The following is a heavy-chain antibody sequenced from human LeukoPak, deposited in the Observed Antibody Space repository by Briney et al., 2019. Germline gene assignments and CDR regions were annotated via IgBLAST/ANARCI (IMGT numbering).Heavy chain of an antibody. Sequence: SETLSLTCAVYGGSFSGYYWSWIRQPPRKGLEWIGEINHSGSTNYNPSLKSRVTIPVDTSKNQFSLKLSSVTAADTAVYYCARIRLYYYYMDVWGKGTTVTVSS. J-gene: IGHJ6*03. CDR1: GGSFSGYY. CDR2: INHSGST. D-gene: IGHD5-18*01. CDR3: ARIRLYYYYMDV. V-gene: IGHV4-34*01.